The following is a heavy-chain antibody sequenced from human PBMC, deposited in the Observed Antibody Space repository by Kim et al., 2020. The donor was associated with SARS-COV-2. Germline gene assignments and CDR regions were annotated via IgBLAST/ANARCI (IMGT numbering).Heavy chain of an antibody. CDR3: ARHETDTFTQVSSSWYGAFDI. Sequence: SGPTLVNPTETLTLTCTVSGFSLSNSRMGVSWIRQPPGKALEWLAHIFSNDEKSYSTSLKSRLTISKDTSKSQVVLTMTNMDPVDTATYYCARHETDTFTQVSSSWYGAFDIWGQGTMVTVSS. V-gene: IGHV2-26*01. D-gene: IGHD6-13*01. CDR2: IFSNDEK. J-gene: IGHJ3*02. CDR1: GFSLSNSRMG.